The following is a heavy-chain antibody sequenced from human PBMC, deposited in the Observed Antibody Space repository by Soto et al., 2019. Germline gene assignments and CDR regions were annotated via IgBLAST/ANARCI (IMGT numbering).Heavy chain of an antibody. Sequence: PGGSLRLSCAASGFTFSSYAMHWVRQAPGKGLEWVAVISYDGSNKYYADSVKGRFTISRDNSKNTLYLQMNSLRAEDTAVYYCARGNDFWSGPNWFDPWGQGTLVTVSS. CDR3: ARGNDFWSGPNWFDP. D-gene: IGHD3-3*01. CDR1: GFTFSSYA. V-gene: IGHV3-30-3*01. J-gene: IGHJ5*02. CDR2: ISYDGSNK.